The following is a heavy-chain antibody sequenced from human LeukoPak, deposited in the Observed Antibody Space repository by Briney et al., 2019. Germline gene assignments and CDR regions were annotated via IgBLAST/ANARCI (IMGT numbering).Heavy chain of an antibody. D-gene: IGHD3-10*01. Sequence: PGGSLRLSCAASGFTFSNYAMSWVRQAPGRGLEWVSAISGSGSLTYYADSVEGRFTISRDNSKNTLYLQMNSLRVEDTAVYYCAKQSSYYYGSGSYYIDYWGQGTLVTVSS. J-gene: IGHJ4*02. CDR1: GFTFSNYA. CDR3: AKQSSYYYGSGSYYIDY. V-gene: IGHV3-23*01. CDR2: ISGSGSLT.